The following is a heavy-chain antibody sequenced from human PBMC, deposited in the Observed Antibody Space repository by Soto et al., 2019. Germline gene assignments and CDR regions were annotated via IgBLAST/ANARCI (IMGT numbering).Heavy chain of an antibody. CDR1: GYTFTSYG. V-gene: IGHV1-18*01. Sequence: ASVKVSCKASGYTFTSYGISWVRQAPGQGLEWMGWISAYNGNTNYAQKLQGRVTMTTDTSTSTAYMELRSLRSDDTAVYYCARDRPERGYCSGGSCYVLLHDAFDIWGQGTMVTVSS. D-gene: IGHD2-15*01. CDR3: ARDRPERGYCSGGSCYVLLHDAFDI. J-gene: IGHJ3*02. CDR2: ISAYNGNT.